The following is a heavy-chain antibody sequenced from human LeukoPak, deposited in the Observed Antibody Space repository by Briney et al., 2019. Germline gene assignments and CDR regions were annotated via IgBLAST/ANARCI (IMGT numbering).Heavy chain of an antibody. CDR3: ARLYSGSYQGHAFDI. CDR1: GGTFSSYT. J-gene: IGHJ3*02. V-gene: IGHV1-69*02. D-gene: IGHD1-26*01. Sequence: SVKVSCKASGGTFSSYTISLVRQAPGQGLEWMGRIIPILGIANYAHKYQVRVTITADKSMSTAYMELSSLRSEDTAVYYCARLYSGSYQGHAFDIWGQGTMVTVSS. CDR2: IIPILGIA.